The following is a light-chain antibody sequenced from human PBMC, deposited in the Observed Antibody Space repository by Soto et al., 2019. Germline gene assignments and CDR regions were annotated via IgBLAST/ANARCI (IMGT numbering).Light chain of an antibody. CDR3: QQYYSYPPIT. CDR1: QGISSY. J-gene: IGKJ5*01. Sequence: AIRITLSPSSLSASTGDRVTITCRASQGISSYLAWYQQKPGKAPKLLIYAASTLQSGVPSRFSGSGSGTDFTLTISCLQSEDFATYYCQQYYSYPPITFGQGTRLEIK. V-gene: IGKV1-8*01. CDR2: AAS.